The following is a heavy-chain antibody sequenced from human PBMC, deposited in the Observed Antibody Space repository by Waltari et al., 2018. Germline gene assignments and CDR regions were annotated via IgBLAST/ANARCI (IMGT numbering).Heavy chain of an antibody. Sequence: QVQLQESGPGLVKPSQTLSLTCTVSGGSISSGSYYWSWIRQPAGKGLEWIGRIYTSGSTNYNPSRKSRVTISVDTSKNQFSLKLSSVTAADTAVYYCARVLMGAFDIWGQGTMVTVSS. V-gene: IGHV4-61*02. CDR1: GGSISSGSYY. CDR2: IYTSGST. D-gene: IGHD3-16*01. CDR3: ARVLMGAFDI. J-gene: IGHJ3*02.